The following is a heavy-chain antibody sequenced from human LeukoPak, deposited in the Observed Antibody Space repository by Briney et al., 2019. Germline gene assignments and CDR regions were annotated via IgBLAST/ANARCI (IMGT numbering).Heavy chain of an antibody. V-gene: IGHV3-53*01. D-gene: IGHD3-16*02. J-gene: IGHJ4*02. CDR3: ARVRRTGRLGELSLDPCFDY. CDR2: IYSGGST. Sequence: GGSLRLSCAASGFTVSSNYMSWVRQAPGKGLEWVSVIYSGGSTYYADSVKGRFTISRDNSKNTLYLQMNSLRAEDTAVYYCARVRRTGRLGELSLDPCFDYWGQGTLVTVSS. CDR1: GFTVSSNY.